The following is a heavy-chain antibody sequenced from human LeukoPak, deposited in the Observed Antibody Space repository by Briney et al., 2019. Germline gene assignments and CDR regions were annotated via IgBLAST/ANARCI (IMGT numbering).Heavy chain of an antibody. CDR2: IYSGGAT. Sequence: TGGSLRLSCAASGFTVSSNYMSWVRQAPGKGLEWVSVIYSGGATYYTDSVKGRFTISRDNSKNTLYLQMNSLRAEDTAVYYCARDEELESVDYWGQGTLVTVSS. J-gene: IGHJ4*02. D-gene: IGHD1-1*01. V-gene: IGHV3-53*01. CDR3: ARDEELESVDY. CDR1: GFTVSSNY.